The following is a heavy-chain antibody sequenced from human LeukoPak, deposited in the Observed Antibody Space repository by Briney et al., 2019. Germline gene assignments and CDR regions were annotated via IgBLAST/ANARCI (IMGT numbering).Heavy chain of an antibody. CDR3: ARAPSEIGGYYPEYFRH. D-gene: IGHD3-22*01. Sequence: GGSLRLSCAASGFTFSSYWMHWVRQAPGKGLVWVSRIKSDGSTNYADSVKGRFTISRDNTRNTVSLQMNSLRAEDTGVYYCARAPSEIGGYYPEYFRHWGQGTLVTVSS. J-gene: IGHJ1*01. CDR1: GFTFSSYW. CDR2: IKSDGST. V-gene: IGHV3-74*01.